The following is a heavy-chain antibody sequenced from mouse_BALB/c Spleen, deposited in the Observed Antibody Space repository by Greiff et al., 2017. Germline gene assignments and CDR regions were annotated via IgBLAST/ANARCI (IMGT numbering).Heavy chain of an antibody. Sequence: DVQLVESGGGLVQPGGSLKLSCAASGFTFSSYGMSWVRQTPDKRLELVATINSNGGSTYYPDSVKGRFTISRDNAKNTLYLQMSSLKSEDTAMYYCARDRGAMDYWGQGTSVTVSS. CDR2: INSNGGST. V-gene: IGHV5-6-3*01. D-gene: IGHD3-1*01. J-gene: IGHJ4*01. CDR3: ARDRGAMDY. CDR1: GFTFSSYG.